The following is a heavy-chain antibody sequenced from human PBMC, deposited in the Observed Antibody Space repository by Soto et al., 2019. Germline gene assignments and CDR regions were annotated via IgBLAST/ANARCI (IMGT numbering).Heavy chain of an antibody. CDR1: GFTFSTYW. V-gene: IGHV3-74*01. CDR2: ISSDGTIT. D-gene: IGHD2-8*02. Sequence: EVQLVESGGGLVQPGGSLRLSCVASGFTFSTYWMHWVRQAPGKGLVWVSRISSDGTITNYADSVEGRFTISRDNARNTLYLQVNSLRAEDTAVYYCARDYWAQVDLWGQGTLLTVSS. CDR3: ARDYWAQVDL. J-gene: IGHJ5*02.